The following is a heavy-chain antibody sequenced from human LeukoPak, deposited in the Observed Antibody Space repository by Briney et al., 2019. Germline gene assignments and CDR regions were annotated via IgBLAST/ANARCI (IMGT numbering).Heavy chain of an antibody. CDR1: GFTFSSYW. Sequence: HPGGSLRLSCAASGFTFSSYWMSWVRQAPGKGLEWVANIKQDGSEKHYVDSVKGRFTISRDNAKNSLYLQMNSLRAEDTAVYYCARSIVGAPFDYWGQGTLVTVSS. V-gene: IGHV3-7*03. D-gene: IGHD1-26*01. J-gene: IGHJ4*02. CDR2: IKQDGSEK. CDR3: ARSIVGAPFDY.